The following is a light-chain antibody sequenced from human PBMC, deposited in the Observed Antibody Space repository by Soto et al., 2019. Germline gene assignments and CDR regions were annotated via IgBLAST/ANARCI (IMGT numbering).Light chain of an antibody. CDR3: QQYNSYSGT. CDR1: QSISSW. J-gene: IGKJ1*01. CDR2: KAS. Sequence: DIQMTQSPSTLSASVGDRVTITCRASQSISSWLAWYQQKPGKAPKLLIYKASSLESGVPSRFSGSGSGTEFTLTISSLQPDDFATYYCQQYNSYSGTFDQWTKVEIK. V-gene: IGKV1-5*03.